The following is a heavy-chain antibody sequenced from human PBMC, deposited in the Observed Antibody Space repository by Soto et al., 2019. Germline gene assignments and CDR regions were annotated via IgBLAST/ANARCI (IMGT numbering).Heavy chain of an antibody. CDR1: GISFSGYW. J-gene: IGHJ6*02. CDR3: ARGIKNYYGQAV. D-gene: IGHD3-10*01. CDR2: INSDESSR. V-gene: IGHV3-74*01. Sequence: EAQLVESGGDLVQPGGSLRLSGADSGISFSGYWMHWVRQAPAQGLVWVSRINSDESSRSYAYVVKGRFTISRDNAKNTVFLHMHSLRDEDTGVYYCARGIKNYYGQAVWGQGSIFTVSS.